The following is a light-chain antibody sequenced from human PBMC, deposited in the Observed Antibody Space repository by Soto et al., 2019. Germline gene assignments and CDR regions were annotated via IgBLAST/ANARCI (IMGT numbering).Light chain of an antibody. J-gene: IGKJ1*01. CDR1: QTISNC. CDR2: EAS. V-gene: IGKV1-39*01. CDR3: QQSHSSPRT. Sequence: DIQMTQSPSTLYASVGDRVTITCRASQTISNCLNWYHQKPGKAPKLMIYEASSLQSGVPSRFSGGGSGTTFTLTINSLQPEDFGIYYCQQSHSSPRTFGQGTKVGIK.